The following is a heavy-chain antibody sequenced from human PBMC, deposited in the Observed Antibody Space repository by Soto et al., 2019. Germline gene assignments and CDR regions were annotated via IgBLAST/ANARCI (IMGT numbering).Heavy chain of an antibody. J-gene: IGHJ4*02. V-gene: IGHV3-48*01. CDR2: ISSSSSTI. Sequence: GGSLRLSCAASGFTFSSYSMNWVRQAPGKGLEWVSYISSSSSTIYYADSVKGRFTISRDNAKNSLYLQMNSLRAEDTAVYYCASLTGLIAAAAGTTDYWGQGTLVTVSS. CDR1: GFTFSSYS. CDR3: ASLTGLIAAAAGTTDY. D-gene: IGHD6-13*01.